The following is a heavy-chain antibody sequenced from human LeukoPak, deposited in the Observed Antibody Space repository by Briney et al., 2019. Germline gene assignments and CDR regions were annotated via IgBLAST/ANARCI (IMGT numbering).Heavy chain of an antibody. CDR1: GGTFSSYA. CDR2: IIPIFGTA. D-gene: IGHD2-21*02. V-gene: IGHV1-69*13. Sequence: EASVKVSCKASGGTFSSYAISWVRQAPGQGLEWMGGIIPIFGTANYAQKFQGRVTITADESTSTAYMELSSLRSEDTAVYYCARDFGAVGYCGGDCYHLPGGYFQHWGQGTLVTVSS. J-gene: IGHJ1*01. CDR3: ARDFGAVGYCGGDCYHLPGGYFQH.